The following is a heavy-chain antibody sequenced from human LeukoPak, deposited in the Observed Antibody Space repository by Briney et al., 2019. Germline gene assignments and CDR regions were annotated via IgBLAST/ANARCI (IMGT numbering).Heavy chain of an antibody. CDR2: IYSGDTT. D-gene: IGHD2-2*01. J-gene: IGHJ6*02. CDR3: ARDWGTTYGMDV. CDR1: GFTVSRKY. V-gene: IGHV3-53*01. Sequence: GGSLRLSCAASGFTVSRKYMSWVRQAPGKGLEWVSLIYSGDTTYYADSVKGRFTVSRDNSKNTLYLQMNNLRAEDTAVYYCARDWGTTYGMDVWGQGTTVTVSS.